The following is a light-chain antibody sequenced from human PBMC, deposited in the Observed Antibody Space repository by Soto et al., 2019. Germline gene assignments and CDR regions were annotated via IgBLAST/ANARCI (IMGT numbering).Light chain of an antibody. CDR3: QHYGSSLWT. Sequence: EIVLTQSPGTLSLSPGERATLSCRASQSVSSNYLAWYQQKPGQAPRLLIYGASSRATGIPHRFSGSGSGTDFTLTISRLEPEDFAVYYCQHYGSSLWTFGQGTKWIS. V-gene: IGKV3-20*01. CDR1: QSVSSNY. CDR2: GAS. J-gene: IGKJ1*01.